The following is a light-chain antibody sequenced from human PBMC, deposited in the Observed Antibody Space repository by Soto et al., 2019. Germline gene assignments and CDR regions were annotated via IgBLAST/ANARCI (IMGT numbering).Light chain of an antibody. CDR1: QAVGYN. Sequence: EVLMTQSPATLYVSPGERVTLSCRASQAVGYNLAWSQHKPGQAPRLLIYGASTRVTGIPTRFSGSGSGTEFTLTIRSLQSEDFAIYYCQQSYTFGQGTKVDIK. V-gene: IGKV3-15*01. CDR3: QQSYT. CDR2: GAS. J-gene: IGKJ2*01.